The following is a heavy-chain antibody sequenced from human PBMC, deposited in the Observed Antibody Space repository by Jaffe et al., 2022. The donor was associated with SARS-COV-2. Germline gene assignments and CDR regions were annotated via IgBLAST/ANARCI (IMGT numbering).Heavy chain of an antibody. D-gene: IGHD5-12*01. CDR1: GGSFSGYY. Sequence: QVQLQQWGAGLLKPSETLSLTCAVYGGSFSGYYWSWIRQPPGKGLEWIGEINHSGSTNYNPSLKSRVTISVDTSKNQFSLKLSSVTAADTAVYYCARGGYDRRDAFDIWGQGTMVTVSS. V-gene: IGHV4-34*01. CDR3: ARGGYDRRDAFDI. J-gene: IGHJ3*02. CDR2: INHSGST.